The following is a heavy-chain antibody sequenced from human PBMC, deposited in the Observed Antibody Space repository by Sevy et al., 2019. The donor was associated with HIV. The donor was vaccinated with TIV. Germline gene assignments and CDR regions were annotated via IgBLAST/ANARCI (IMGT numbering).Heavy chain of an antibody. CDR1: GYMFTDYY. J-gene: IGHJ4*02. CDR3: ATHGKSDCSSLLDY. V-gene: IGHV1-2*02. Sequence: ASVKVSCKTSGYMFTDYYIHWVRQAPGQGFEWMGWINPNSGATAYAQIFQDRVTVTRDTSITTSYMELTRLRSDDTAVYYCATHGKSDCSSLLDYWGQGTLVTVSS. CDR2: INPNSGAT. D-gene: IGHD2-21*02.